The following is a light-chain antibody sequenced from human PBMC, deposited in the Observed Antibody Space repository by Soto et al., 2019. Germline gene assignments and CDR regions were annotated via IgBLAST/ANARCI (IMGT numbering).Light chain of an antibody. CDR1: QGIGVW. CDR3: QQYDTSSVT. V-gene: IGKV1-5*01. CDR2: DAS. J-gene: IGKJ1*01. Sequence: DIQMTQSPSTLSSSVGDRVTITCRASQGIGVWLAWYQQKPGRAPKLLIYDASILQGGGPSRFSGNGSGTEFTLTISSLQPDDFATYYCQQYDTSSVTFGQGTKVEIK.